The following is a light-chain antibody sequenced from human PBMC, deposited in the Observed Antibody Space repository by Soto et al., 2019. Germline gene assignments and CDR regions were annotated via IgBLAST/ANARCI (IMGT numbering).Light chain of an antibody. J-gene: IGKJ4*01. CDR3: HQYADSTLT. Sequence: ETVLTQSPGTVSLSPGESATLSCRASQSVAKSYLAWFQHKLGQAPRLIIHDASSRDTGIPDRVSGSGAGTAFTLTVSRLEPADFAVDDCHQYADSTLTFGGGTKVDIK. CDR1: QSVAKSY. V-gene: IGKV3-20*01. CDR2: DAS.